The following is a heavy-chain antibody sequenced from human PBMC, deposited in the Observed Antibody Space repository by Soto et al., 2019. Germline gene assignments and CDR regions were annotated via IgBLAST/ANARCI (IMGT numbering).Heavy chain of an antibody. CDR3: ARRGTGVSWFDP. Sequence: EVQLVDSGGGLVKPGGSLRLSCTASGFSLNDFTMNWVRQAPGKGLEWVSSISSDSAYKYYTDSVKGRFTISRDSAKNSVFLEMNSLRDEDTAVYYCARRGTGVSWFDPWGQGTLVTVSS. D-gene: IGHD3-10*01. V-gene: IGHV3-21*06. J-gene: IGHJ5*02. CDR1: GFSLNDFT. CDR2: ISSDSAYK.